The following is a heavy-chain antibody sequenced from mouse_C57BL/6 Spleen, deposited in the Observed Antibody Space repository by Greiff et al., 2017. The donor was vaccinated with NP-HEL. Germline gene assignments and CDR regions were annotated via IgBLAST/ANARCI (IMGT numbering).Heavy chain of an antibody. D-gene: IGHD1-1*01. CDR1: GFTFTDYY. CDR3: ARSLSLYYGSSAFAY. J-gene: IGHJ3*01. CDR2: IRNKANGYTT. Sequence: EVKLVESGGGLVQPGGSLSLSCAASGFTFTDYYMSWVRQPPGKALEWLGFIRNKANGYTTEYSASVKGRFTISRDNSQSILYLQMNALRAEDSATYYCARSLSLYYGSSAFAYWGQGTLVTVSA. V-gene: IGHV7-3*01.